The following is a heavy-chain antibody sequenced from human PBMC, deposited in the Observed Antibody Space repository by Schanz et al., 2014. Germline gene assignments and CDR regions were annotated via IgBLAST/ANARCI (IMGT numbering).Heavy chain of an antibody. V-gene: IGHV3-23*01. CDR2: IGTSGGT. CDR1: GLIFSNYV. J-gene: IGHJ3*02. D-gene: IGHD3-10*01. CDR3: AKGRFGELSAFDI. Sequence: EVQLLESGGGLVQPGGPLKLSCAASGLIFSNYVMSWVRQAPGKGLEWVSTIGTSGGTNYAESVKGRFTISRDNSKNTLYLQMNSLRAEDTAVYFCAKGRFGELSAFDIWGQGTMVTVSS.